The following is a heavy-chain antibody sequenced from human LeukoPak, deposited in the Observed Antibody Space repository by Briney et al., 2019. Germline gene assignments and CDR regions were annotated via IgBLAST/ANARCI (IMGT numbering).Heavy chain of an antibody. CDR3: ARWSGYCSSTSCYTAYRWFDP. J-gene: IGHJ5*02. Sequence: ASVKVSCKASGYNFSMYGISWVRQAPGQGLEWMGWINPNSGGTNYAQKFQGRVTMTRDTSISTAYMELSRLRSDDTAVYYCARWSGYCSSTSCYTAYRWFDPWGQGTLVTVSS. CDR1: GYNFSMYG. D-gene: IGHD2-2*02. CDR2: INPNSGGT. V-gene: IGHV1-2*02.